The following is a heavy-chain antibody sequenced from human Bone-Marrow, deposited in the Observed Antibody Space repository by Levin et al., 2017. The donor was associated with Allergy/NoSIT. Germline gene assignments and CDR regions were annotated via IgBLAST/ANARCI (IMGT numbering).Heavy chain of an antibody. CDR2: ISFDGRNK. CDR1: GFSFSSYA. V-gene: IGHV3-30*01. CDR3: ARVGVATATRGGYFDY. D-gene: IGHD2-21*02. J-gene: IGHJ4*02. Sequence: GESLKISCAASGFSFSSYAMHWVRQTPGKGLEWVSVISFDGRNKFYADSVKGRFTISRDDSRNTLFVQMNSLTSEDTAVYYCARVGVATATRGGYFDYWGQGTLVTVSS.